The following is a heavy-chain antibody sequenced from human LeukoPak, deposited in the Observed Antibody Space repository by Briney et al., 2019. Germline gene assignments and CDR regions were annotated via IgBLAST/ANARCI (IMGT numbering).Heavy chain of an antibody. J-gene: IGHJ4*02. D-gene: IGHD3-9*01. V-gene: IGHV3-53*01. CDR2: IHTSGDT. Sequence: GGSLRLSCAASGLTVSHNYVSWVRQAPGKGLEWVSAIHTSGDTCYADSVKGRFTISSDNSKNTLYLQMNSLRAEDTAVYYCARGQSILRYFDWHEFDYWGQGTLVTVSS. CDR3: ARGQSILRYFDWHEFDY. CDR1: GLTVSHNY.